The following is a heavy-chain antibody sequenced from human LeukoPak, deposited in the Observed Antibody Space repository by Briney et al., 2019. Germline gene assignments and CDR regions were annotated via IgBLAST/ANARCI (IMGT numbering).Heavy chain of an antibody. CDR3: ARRSARLSSSFNSFDY. V-gene: IGHV3-7*01. Sequence: GGSLRLSCAAAGFTFSSYWMSWVRQAPGKGLEWVAIIKEDGSEKYYVDPEKGRFLFSRDNAKTSLYLQMHSLRAEDTAVYYCARRSARLSSSFNSFDYAGQRTLVTVSS. D-gene: IGHD6-13*01. J-gene: IGHJ4*02. CDR1: GFTFSSYW. CDR2: IKEDGSEK.